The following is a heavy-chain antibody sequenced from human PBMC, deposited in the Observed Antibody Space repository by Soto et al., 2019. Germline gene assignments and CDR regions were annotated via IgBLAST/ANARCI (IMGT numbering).Heavy chain of an antibody. CDR2: ISISAGTT. CDR3: AKRQAGGTCRPFDS. D-gene: IGHD6-13*01. Sequence: GGSLRLSCAVSGFTFSSYAMSWVGQAPGKGLEWVSGISISAGTTDFADSVKGRFTISRDNSTNTLNLQMNSRRAEDTAGYYFAKRQAGGTCRPFDSWGQGTLVTVSS. J-gene: IGHJ4*02. CDR1: GFTFSSYA. V-gene: IGHV3-23*01.